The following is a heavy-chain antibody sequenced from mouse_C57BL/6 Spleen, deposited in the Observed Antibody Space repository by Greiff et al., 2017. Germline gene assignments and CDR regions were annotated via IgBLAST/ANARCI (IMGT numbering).Heavy chain of an antibody. CDR1: GYTFTDYE. CDR2: IDPETGGT. D-gene: IGHD2-3*01. CDR3: TRKWLLPPFDY. J-gene: IGHJ2*01. Sequence: QVQLQQSGAELVRPGASVTLSCKASGYTFTDYEMHWVKQTPVHGLEWIGAIDPETGGTAYNQKFKGKAILTADKSSSTAYMELRSLTSEDSAVYYCTRKWLLPPFDYWGQGTTLTVSS. V-gene: IGHV1-15*01.